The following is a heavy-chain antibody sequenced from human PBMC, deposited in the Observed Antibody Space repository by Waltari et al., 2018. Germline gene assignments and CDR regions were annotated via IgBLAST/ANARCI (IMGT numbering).Heavy chain of an antibody. Sequence: QVEESGGGVVQPGGSLRLSCVASGYPFINYGMPWVRPAPGKGLEWLSVISADGSGKYYADSMKGRFTMSRDNSKNTVYLQMNSLRPEDTAVYYCAKAGGIYNYPLGPWGQGTLVTVSS. D-gene: IGHD1-26*01. CDR1: GYPFINYG. V-gene: IGHV3-30*18. CDR2: ISADGSGK. J-gene: IGHJ5*02. CDR3: AKAGGIYNYPLGP.